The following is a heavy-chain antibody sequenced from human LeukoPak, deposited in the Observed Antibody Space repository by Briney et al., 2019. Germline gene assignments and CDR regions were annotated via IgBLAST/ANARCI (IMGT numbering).Heavy chain of an antibody. V-gene: IGHV3-21*04. J-gene: IGHJ5*02. CDR2: ISSSSSYI. CDR1: GFTFSSYS. D-gene: IGHD6-6*01. Sequence: PGGSLRLSCAASGFTFSSYSMNWVRQAPGKGLEWVSSISSSSSYIYYADSVKGRFTISRDNAKNSLYLQMNSLRAEDTALYHCARDPYSSSSGGYWFDPWGQGTLVTVSS. CDR3: ARDPYSSSSGGYWFDP.